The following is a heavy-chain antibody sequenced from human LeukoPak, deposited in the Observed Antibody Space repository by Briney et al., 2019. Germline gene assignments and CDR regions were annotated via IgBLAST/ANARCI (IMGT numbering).Heavy chain of an antibody. Sequence: SETLFLTCSVSGDSVSSAGYHWSWIRQAPGKGLEWIGHSGSPSYNPSLKSRVMISIDTSKNQFSLKVSTVTAADTAVYYCTTYYVGEGGRGHWGPGTLVTVSS. CDR2: SGSP. V-gene: IGHV4-61*08. D-gene: IGHD2-21*01. J-gene: IGHJ4*02. CDR3: TTYYVGEGGRGH. CDR1: GDSVSSAGYH.